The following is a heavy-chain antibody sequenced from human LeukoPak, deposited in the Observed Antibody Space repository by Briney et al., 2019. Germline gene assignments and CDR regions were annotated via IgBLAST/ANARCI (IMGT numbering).Heavy chain of an antibody. Sequence: TSETLSLTCTVSGGSISSGSYYWSWIRQPAGKGLEWIGRIYTSGGANYNPSLKSRVTISVDTSKNQFSLKLSSVTAADTAVYYCAREASGSYFPHNWFDPWGQGTLVTVSS. CDR3: AREASGSYFPHNWFDP. CDR2: IYTSGGA. D-gene: IGHD1-26*01. CDR1: GGSISSGSYY. J-gene: IGHJ5*02. V-gene: IGHV4-61*02.